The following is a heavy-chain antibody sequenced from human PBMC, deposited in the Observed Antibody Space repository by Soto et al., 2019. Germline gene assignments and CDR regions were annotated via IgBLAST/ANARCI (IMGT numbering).Heavy chain of an antibody. CDR3: AKVFSPEGGNYFDY. CDR1: GFTFSNYA. V-gene: IGHV3-23*01. J-gene: IGHJ4*02. Sequence: LRLSCAASGFTFSNYAMNWVRQAPGKGLEWVSAISNSFSDGNTHYADSVKGRFTISRDNDKNTVFLEMNSLRAEDTAVYYCAKVFSPEGGNYFDYWGQGTLVTVSS. CDR2: ISNSFSDGNT.